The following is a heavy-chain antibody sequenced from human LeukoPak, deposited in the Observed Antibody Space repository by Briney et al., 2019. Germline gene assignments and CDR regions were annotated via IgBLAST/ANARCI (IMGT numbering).Heavy chain of an antibody. J-gene: IGHJ4*02. D-gene: IGHD5-12*01. CDR2: ISAYNDNT. CDR3: ARDVDIVTTTIFDY. Sequence: ASVKVSCKASGYTFISYGISWVRQAPGQGLEWMGWISAYNDNTNYAQKLQDRVTMTTDTSTSTAYMELRSLRSDDTAVYYCARDVDIVTTTIFDYWGQGTLVTVSS. V-gene: IGHV1-18*01. CDR1: GYTFISYG.